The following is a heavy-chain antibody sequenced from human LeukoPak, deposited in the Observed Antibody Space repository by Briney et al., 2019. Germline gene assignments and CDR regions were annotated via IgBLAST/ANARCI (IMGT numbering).Heavy chain of an antibody. CDR2: SSGYNGNT. CDR1: GYTFTSYG. CDR3: ARGNYCSGGSCYDGAFDY. D-gene: IGHD2-15*01. J-gene: IGHJ4*02. Sequence: ASVKVSCKASGYTFTSYGISWVRQAPGQGLEWMGWSSGYNGNTNYAQKLQGRVTMTTDTSTSTAYMELRSLRSDDTAVYYCARGNYCSGGSCYDGAFDYWGQGTLVTVSS. V-gene: IGHV1-18*01.